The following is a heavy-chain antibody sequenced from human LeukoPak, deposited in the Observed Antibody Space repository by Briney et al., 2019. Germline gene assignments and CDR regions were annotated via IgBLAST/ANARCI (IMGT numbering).Heavy chain of an antibody. CDR3: ARGLGGYTSSQAY. J-gene: IGHJ4*02. V-gene: IGHV3-74*01. D-gene: IGHD6-13*01. Sequence: GGSLRLSCAVSGLTFSTYTMSWVRQAPGKGLVWVSRINTDGSSTNYADSVKGRFTISRDNAKNTLYLQMNSLRAEDTAVYYCARGLGGYTSSQAYWGQGTLVTVSS. CDR2: INTDGSST. CDR1: GLTFSTYT.